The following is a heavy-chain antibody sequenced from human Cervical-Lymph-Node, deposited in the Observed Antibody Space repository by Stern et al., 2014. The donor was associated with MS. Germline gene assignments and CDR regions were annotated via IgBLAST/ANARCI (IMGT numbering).Heavy chain of an antibody. J-gene: IGHJ6*02. CDR2: ISGYNGDT. Sequence: QVQLVQSGAEVRKPGASVKVSCKASGYTFTSFGISWLRPAPGQGLEWMGWISGYNGDTNYPQKFQCRVILTTDTSTSTAYMDLTSLRSDDTAMYYCARGPYCSSTSCYTNGYYFYGLDVWGQGTTVTVSS. D-gene: IGHD2-2*02. CDR1: GYTFTSFG. CDR3: ARGPYCSSTSCYTNGYYFYGLDV. V-gene: IGHV1-18*01.